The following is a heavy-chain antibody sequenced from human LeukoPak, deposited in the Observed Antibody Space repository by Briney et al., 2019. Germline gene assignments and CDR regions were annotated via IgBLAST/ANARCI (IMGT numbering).Heavy chain of an antibody. CDR3: ARALRRDYDFWSGAEGSNWFDP. D-gene: IGHD3-3*01. CDR1: GFTFDDYA. Sequence: GRSLRLSCAASGFTFDDYAMRWVRQAPGKGLEWVSSISSSSSYIYYADSVKGRFTISRDNAKNSLYLQMNSLRAEDTAVYYCARALRRDYDFWSGAEGSNWFDPWGQGTLVTVSS. J-gene: IGHJ5*02. CDR2: ISSSSSYI. V-gene: IGHV3-21*01.